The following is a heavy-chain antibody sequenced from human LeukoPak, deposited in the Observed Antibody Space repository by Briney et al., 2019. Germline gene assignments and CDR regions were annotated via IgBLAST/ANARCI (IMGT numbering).Heavy chain of an antibody. CDR2: IYSSGST. CDR1: GGSISSYY. V-gene: IGHV4-59*01. Sequence: SETLSLTCTVSGGSISSYYWSWIRQPPGKGLEWIGYIYSSGSTNYNPTLKSRVTISVDTSKNQFSLKLSSVTAADTAVYYCARARNYYDSSGFYYEGDAFDIWGQGTMVTVSS. CDR3: ARARNYYDSSGFYYEGDAFDI. J-gene: IGHJ3*02. D-gene: IGHD3-22*01.